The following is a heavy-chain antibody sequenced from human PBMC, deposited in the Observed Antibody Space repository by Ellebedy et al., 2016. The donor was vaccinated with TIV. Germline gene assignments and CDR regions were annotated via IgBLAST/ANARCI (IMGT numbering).Heavy chain of an antibody. CDR3: ARVHHFTRSNDVFDI. D-gene: IGHD2-15*01. J-gene: IGHJ3*02. V-gene: IGHV1-46*01. Sequence: AASVKVSCKASGYTFTSYYLHWVRQAPGQGLEWMGRINPSDGSTRYAQKFQGRLNMARETSTSTVYMELNSLKSEDTAVYSCARVHHFTRSNDVFDIWGQGTRVTVFS. CDR1: GYTFTSYY. CDR2: INPSDGST.